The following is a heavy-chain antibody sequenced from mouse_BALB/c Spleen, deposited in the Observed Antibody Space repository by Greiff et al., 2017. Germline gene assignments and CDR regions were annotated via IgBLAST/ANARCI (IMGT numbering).Heavy chain of an antibody. V-gene: IGHV5-17*02. D-gene: IGHD2-14*01. J-gene: IGHJ4*01. CDR3: ARARYGDAMDY. CDR1: GFTFSSFG. Sequence: EVKLVESGGGLVQPGGSRKLSCAASGFTFSSFGMHWVRQAPEKGLEWVAYISSGSSTIYYADTVKGRFTISRDNPKNTLFLQMTSLRSEDTAMYYCARARYGDAMDYWGQGTSVTVSS. CDR2: ISSGSSTI.